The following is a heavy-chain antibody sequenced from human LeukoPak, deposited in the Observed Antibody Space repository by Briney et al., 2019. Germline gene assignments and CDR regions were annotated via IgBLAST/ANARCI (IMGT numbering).Heavy chain of an antibody. J-gene: IGHJ4*02. D-gene: IGHD3-3*01. CDR2: IYSGGST. CDR1: GFTVSSNY. CDR3: ARGFLGVVTYDY. Sequence: GGSLRLSCAASGFTVSSNYMSWVRQPPGKGLEWVSVIYSGGSTYYADSVKGRFTISRDNSKNTLYLQMNSLRAEDTAVYYCARGFLGVVTYDYWGQGTLVTVSS. V-gene: IGHV3-53*01.